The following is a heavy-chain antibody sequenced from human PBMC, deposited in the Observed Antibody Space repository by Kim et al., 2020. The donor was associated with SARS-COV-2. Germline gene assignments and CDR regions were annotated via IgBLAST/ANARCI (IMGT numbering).Heavy chain of an antibody. D-gene: IGHD3-16*01. J-gene: IGHJ4*02. Sequence: PKSGVTISVATSKNQFSLKLSSVTAADTAVYYCARVMITFGGVMYYFDYWGQGPLVTVSS. V-gene: IGHV4-31*02. CDR3: ARVMITFGGVMYYFDY.